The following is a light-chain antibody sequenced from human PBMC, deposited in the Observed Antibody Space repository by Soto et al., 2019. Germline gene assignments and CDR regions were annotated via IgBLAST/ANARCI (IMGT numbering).Light chain of an antibody. V-gene: IGKV3-11*01. CDR3: QQRSIWPRSST. CDR1: QSVSSY. J-gene: IGKJ5*01. Sequence: EIVLTQSPATLSLSPGERATLSCRASQSVSSYLAWYQQKPGQAPRLLIYDASNRATGIPARFSGSGSGTDFTLTISSLEPEDFAVYYCQQRSIWPRSSTFGQGTRLEIK. CDR2: DAS.